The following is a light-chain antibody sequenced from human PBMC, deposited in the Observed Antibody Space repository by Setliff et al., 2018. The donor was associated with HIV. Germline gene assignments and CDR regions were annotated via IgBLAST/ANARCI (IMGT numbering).Light chain of an antibody. V-gene: IGLV2-14*01. CDR3: SSYTNSNSYV. J-gene: IGLJ1*01. CDR2: EVS. CDR1: SSDIGAFNY. Sequence: QSALTQPASVSGSPGQSITISCTGTSSDIGAFNYVSWYQQYPGKVPKLMIYEVSNRPSGISTRFSGSKSANTASLTISGLQAEDEADYYCSSYTNSNSYVFGTGTKVTVL.